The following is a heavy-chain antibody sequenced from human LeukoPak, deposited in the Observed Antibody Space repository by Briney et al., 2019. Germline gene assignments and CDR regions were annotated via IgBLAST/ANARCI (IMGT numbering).Heavy chain of an antibody. CDR3: VTMVRGVIFSAAFDI. J-gene: IGHJ3*02. V-gene: IGHV1-2*02. CDR2: INPNSGGT. Sequence: ASVKVSCKASGYTFTGYYMHWVRQPPGQGLECMGWINPNSGGTNYAQKFQRRVTMTRDTSISTDYMALSRLRSDDPAVYYCVTMVRGVIFSAAFDIWGQGTMVTVSS. CDR1: GYTFTGYY. D-gene: IGHD3-10*01.